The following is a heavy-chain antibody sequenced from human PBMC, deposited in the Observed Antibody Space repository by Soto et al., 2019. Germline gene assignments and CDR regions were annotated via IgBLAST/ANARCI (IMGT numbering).Heavy chain of an antibody. CDR3: ARDVTVVKSFHYWYFDL. Sequence: QVQLVQSGAEVKKPGSSVKVSCKASGGTFSSYAISWVRQAPGQGLEWMGGIIPIFGTANYAQKFQGRVTITADESTSTAYMELSSLRSEDTAVYYCARDVTVVKSFHYWYFDLWGRGTLVTVSS. V-gene: IGHV1-69*12. D-gene: IGHD2-15*01. CDR2: IIPIFGTA. CDR1: GGTFSSYA. J-gene: IGHJ2*01.